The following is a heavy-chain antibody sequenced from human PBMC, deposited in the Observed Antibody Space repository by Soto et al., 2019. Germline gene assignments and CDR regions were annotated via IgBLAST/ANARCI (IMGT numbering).Heavy chain of an antibody. CDR3: ARDSGGMDV. Sequence: ASVKVSCKTSGYTFTSYALHWVRQAPGQRLEWMGWINAGNGNTKYSQKFQGRVIITRDTSASTAHMELRSLRSEDTAVYYCARDSGGMDVWGQGTTVTVS. J-gene: IGHJ6*02. V-gene: IGHV1-3*01. CDR2: INAGNGNT. CDR1: GYTFTSYA.